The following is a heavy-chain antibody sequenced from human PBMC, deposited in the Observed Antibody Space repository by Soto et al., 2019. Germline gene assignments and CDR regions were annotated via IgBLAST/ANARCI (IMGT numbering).Heavy chain of an antibody. Sequence: SETLSLTCTVSGGSICSGDYYWSWIRQPPGKGLEWIGYIYYSGSTYYNPSLKSRVTISVDTSKNQFSLKLSSVTAADTAVYYCASSMYSSGWYNWFDPWGQGTLVTVSS. D-gene: IGHD6-19*01. CDR1: GGSICSGDYY. V-gene: IGHV4-30-4*01. CDR3: ASSMYSSGWYNWFDP. J-gene: IGHJ5*02. CDR2: IYYSGST.